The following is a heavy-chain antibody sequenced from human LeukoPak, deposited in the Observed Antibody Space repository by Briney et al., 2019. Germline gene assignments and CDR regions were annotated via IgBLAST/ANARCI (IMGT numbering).Heavy chain of an antibody. CDR1: GGSFSGYY. CDR3: ARSGLRITIFGVVGNWFDP. V-gene: IGHV4-34*01. D-gene: IGHD3-3*01. Sequence: SETLSLTCAVYGGSFSGYYWSWIRQPPGKGLEWIGEINHSGSTNYNPSLKSRVTISVDTSKNQFSLKLSSATAADTAVYYCARSGLRITIFGVVGNWFDPWGQGTLVTVSS. CDR2: INHSGST. J-gene: IGHJ5*02.